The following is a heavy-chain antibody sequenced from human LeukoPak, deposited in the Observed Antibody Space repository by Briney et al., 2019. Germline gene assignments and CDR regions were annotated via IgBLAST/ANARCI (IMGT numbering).Heavy chain of an antibody. V-gene: IGHV3-23*01. CDR3: ARMITINREGEGYFDY. J-gene: IGHJ4*02. CDR2: ISESGTST. D-gene: IGHD3-16*01. Sequence: GGSLRLSCAASGFTFYNYAMAWVRRAPGKGLEWVSTISESGTSTYYADSVKGRFTISRDNAKDTLYLQMNSLRAEDTAVYYCARMITINREGEGYFDYWGQGTLVTVSS. CDR1: GFTFYNYA.